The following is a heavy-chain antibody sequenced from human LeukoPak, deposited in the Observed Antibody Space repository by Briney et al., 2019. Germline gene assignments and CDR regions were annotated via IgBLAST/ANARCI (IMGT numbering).Heavy chain of an antibody. J-gene: IGHJ4*02. CDR3: ARHHTSSKPIDY. CDR2: VYSTGHT. CDR1: GDSLYY. Sequence: PSETLSLTCTVSGDSLYYWGWIRQPPGKGQEWIGSVYSTGHTNYNLSLKSRVTMSIDTSKNQLSLKLTSVTAADTAMYYCARHHTSSKPIDYWGQGTLVTVSS. D-gene: IGHD3-16*01. V-gene: IGHV4-39*01.